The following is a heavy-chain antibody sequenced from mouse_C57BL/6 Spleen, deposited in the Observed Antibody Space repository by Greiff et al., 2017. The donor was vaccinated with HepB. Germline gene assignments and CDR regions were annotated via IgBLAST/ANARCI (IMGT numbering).Heavy chain of an antibody. D-gene: IGHD2-4*01. CDR3: ARKRGYYDYDEGYFDV. CDR2: IYPRSGNT. CDR1: GYTFTSYG. V-gene: IGHV1-81*01. J-gene: IGHJ1*03. Sequence: VQLQQSGAELARPGASVKLSCKASGYTFTSYGISWVKQRTGQGLEWIGEIYPRSGNTYYNEKFKGKATLTADKSSSTAYMELRSLTSEDSAVYFCARKRGYYDYDEGYFDVWGTGTTVTVSS.